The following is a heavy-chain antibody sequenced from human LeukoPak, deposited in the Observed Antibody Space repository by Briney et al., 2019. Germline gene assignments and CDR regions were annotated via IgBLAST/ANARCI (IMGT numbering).Heavy chain of an antibody. CDR3: ARVDQASWFDP. J-gene: IGHJ5*02. CDR1: GFTFSSYW. V-gene: IGHV3-7*04. Sequence: PGGSLRLSCAASGFTFSSYWMSWVRQAPGKGLEWVANIKHDGSEKYYVDSVKGRFTISRDNAKNSLSLQMNSLRAEDTAVYYCARVDQASWFDPWGQGTLVTVSS. CDR2: IKHDGSEK.